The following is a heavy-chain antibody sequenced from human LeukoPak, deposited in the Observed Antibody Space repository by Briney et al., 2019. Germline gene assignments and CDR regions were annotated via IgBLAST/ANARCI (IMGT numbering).Heavy chain of an antibody. CDR3: ARAGANYGYYMDV. Sequence: GGSLRLSCAASGFTVSSYYMSWVRQAPGKGLEWVSVIYSGVTTYYADAVKGRFIISRDSSKNTLFLQMNSLRAEDTAVYYCARAGANYGYYMDVWGKGTTVTVSS. J-gene: IGHJ6*03. CDR2: IYSGVTT. D-gene: IGHD4/OR15-4a*01. V-gene: IGHV3-66*01. CDR1: GFTVSSYY.